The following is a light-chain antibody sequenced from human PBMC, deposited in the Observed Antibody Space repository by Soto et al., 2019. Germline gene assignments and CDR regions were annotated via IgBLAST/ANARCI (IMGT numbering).Light chain of an antibody. CDR3: QQYNTYSRT. Sequence: DIQITHSPCSMSASVGDRVTSTFRASQSISSWLAWYQQKPGKAPKLLIYKASSLESGVPSRFSGSGSGAEFTLTISSLQPDDFATYYCQQYNTYSRTFGQGTKV. J-gene: IGKJ1*01. V-gene: IGKV1-5*03. CDR2: KAS. CDR1: QSISSW.